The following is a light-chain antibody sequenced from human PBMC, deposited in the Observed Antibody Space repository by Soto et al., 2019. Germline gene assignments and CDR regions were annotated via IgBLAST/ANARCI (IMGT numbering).Light chain of an antibody. CDR3: QTWGTGIHV. CDR2: LNSDGRH. CDR1: SGHSSYA. V-gene: IGLV4-69*01. Sequence: QPVLTQSPSASASLGASVKLTCTLSSGHSSYAIAWHQQQPEKGPRYLMNLNSDGRHSKGDGIPDRFSGSSSGAERYLTISSLQSEDEADYYCQTWGTGIHVFGTGTKVTFL. J-gene: IGLJ1*01.